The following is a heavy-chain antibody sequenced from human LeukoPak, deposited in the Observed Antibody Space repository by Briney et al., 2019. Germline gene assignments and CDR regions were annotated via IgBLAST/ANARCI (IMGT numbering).Heavy chain of an antibody. Sequence: GGSLRLSCAASGFTFSSYSMNWVRQAPGKGLEWVSIIYSGGSTYYADSVKGRFTISRDTSKNTVYLQMNSLRAEDTAVYYCAREYCSGGSCYVYYFDYWGQGTLVTVSS. CDR2: IYSGGST. CDR1: GFTFSSYS. J-gene: IGHJ4*02. CDR3: AREYCSGGSCYVYYFDY. D-gene: IGHD2-15*01. V-gene: IGHV3-66*02.